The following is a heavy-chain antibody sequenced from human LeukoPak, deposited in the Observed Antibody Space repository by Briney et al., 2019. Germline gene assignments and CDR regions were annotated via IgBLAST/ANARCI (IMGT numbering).Heavy chain of an antibody. CDR3: ARESEIRFLEWLFVFDY. CDR1: GFTFSNYS. CDR2: ISSSSSYM. Sequence: GGSLRLSCAASGFTFSNYSMNWVRQAPGKGLEWVSSISSSSSYMYDSDSVKGRFTISRDNAKNSLYLLMNSLRAEDTAVYYCARESEIRFLEWLFVFDYWGQGTLVTVSS. J-gene: IGHJ4*02. D-gene: IGHD3-3*01. V-gene: IGHV3-21*01.